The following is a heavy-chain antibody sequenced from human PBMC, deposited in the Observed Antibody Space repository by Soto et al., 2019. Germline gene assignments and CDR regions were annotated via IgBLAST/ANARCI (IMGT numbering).Heavy chain of an antibody. D-gene: IGHD2-21*01. Sequence: QVQLQESGPGLVKPSQTLSLTCTVSGGSISDGDYYWSWIRQPPGKGLEWIGHIYNRGKTYSIPSRMSRLTISVGTSKNQFSLNLNSVTAADTAVYYCASGLSGDIGGQWGQGTLVTVSS. CDR1: GGSISDGDYY. CDR2: IYNRGKT. J-gene: IGHJ4*02. CDR3: ASGLSGDIGGQ. V-gene: IGHV4-30-4*01.